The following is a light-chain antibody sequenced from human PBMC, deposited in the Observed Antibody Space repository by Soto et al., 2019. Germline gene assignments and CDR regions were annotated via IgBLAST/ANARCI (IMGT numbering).Light chain of an antibody. CDR3: QQYNEWPRT. Sequence: EIVMTQSPATLSVSPGERVTLSCRASQSISNNLAWYQQKPGQAPRLRIYGASTRATGIPARFRGSGSGTEFTLTVSSLQSESFAVYSCQQYNEWPRTFGQGTKV. V-gene: IGKV3-15*01. CDR1: QSISNN. J-gene: IGKJ1*01. CDR2: GAS.